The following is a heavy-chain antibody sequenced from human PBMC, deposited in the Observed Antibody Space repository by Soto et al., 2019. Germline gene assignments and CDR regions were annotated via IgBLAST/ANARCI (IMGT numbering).Heavy chain of an antibody. Sequence: EVQLLGSGGGLVQPGGSLRLSCAASGFTFSHYDMTWVRQAPGKGLEWVSTVTASGGSTYYADSVKGRFTISRDNSDNTLSLQMNSLRAEDTAVYYCAKGGWCDYWGQGTLVTVAS. CDR2: VTASGGST. CDR1: GFTFSHYD. CDR3: AKGGWCDY. J-gene: IGHJ4*02. D-gene: IGHD2-8*01. V-gene: IGHV3-23*01.